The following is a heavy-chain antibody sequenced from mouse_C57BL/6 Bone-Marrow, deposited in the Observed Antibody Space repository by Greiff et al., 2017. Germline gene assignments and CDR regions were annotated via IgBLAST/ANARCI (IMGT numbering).Heavy chain of an antibody. V-gene: IGHV2-6*01. Sequence: QVQLQQSGPGLVAPSQSLSITCTVSGFSLTSYGVDWVRQSPGKGLEWLGVIWGVGSTNYNSALNSRLSISKDNSKSQVFLKMNSLQTDDTAMYYRARIYYDYGDAMDDWGQGTSVTVSS. CDR2: IWGVGST. D-gene: IGHD2-4*01. CDR1: GFSLTSYG. CDR3: ARIYYDYGDAMDD. J-gene: IGHJ4*01.